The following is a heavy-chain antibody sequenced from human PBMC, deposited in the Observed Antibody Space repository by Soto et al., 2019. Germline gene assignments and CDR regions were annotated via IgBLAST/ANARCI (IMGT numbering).Heavy chain of an antibody. J-gene: IGHJ4*02. Sequence: SETLSLTCTVSGGSISSSSYYWGWIRQPPGKGLEGIGSIYYSGSTYYTPTLKSRVTISVDTTKNQFSLKLSSVTAADTAVYYCARSAYYYDSSGYYFDYWGQGTLVTVSS. V-gene: IGHV4-39*01. D-gene: IGHD3-22*01. CDR3: ARSAYYYDSSGYYFDY. CDR2: IYYSGST. CDR1: GGSISSSSYY.